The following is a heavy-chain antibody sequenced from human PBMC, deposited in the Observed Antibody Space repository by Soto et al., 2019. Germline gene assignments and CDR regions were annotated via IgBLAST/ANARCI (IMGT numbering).Heavy chain of an antibody. D-gene: IGHD6-19*01. CDR1: GYSFPNYW. J-gene: IGHJ4*02. Sequence: PGESLKISCQGSGYSFPNYWIGWVRQMPGKGLEWMGIIYPGDSDTKYSPSFQGQVTISADKSIGTAYLQWSSLKASDTAMYFCARAYGTGWDGGYWGQGTLVTVSS. CDR2: IYPGDSDT. CDR3: ARAYGTGWDGGY. V-gene: IGHV5-51*01.